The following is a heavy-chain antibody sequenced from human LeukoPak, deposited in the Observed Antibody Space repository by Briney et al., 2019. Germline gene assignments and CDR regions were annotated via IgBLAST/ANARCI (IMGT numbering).Heavy chain of an antibody. CDR3: TRGEQQLIGGFDY. CDR1: GFTFSGSA. D-gene: IGHD6-13*01. V-gene: IGHV3-73*01. Sequence: GGSLRLSCAASGFTFSGSAMQWVRQASGKGLEWVGRIRSKANSYATAYAASVKGRFTISRDDSKNTAYLQMNSLKTEDTAVYYCTRGEQQLIGGFDYWGQGTLVTVSS. CDR2: IRSKANSYAT. J-gene: IGHJ4*02.